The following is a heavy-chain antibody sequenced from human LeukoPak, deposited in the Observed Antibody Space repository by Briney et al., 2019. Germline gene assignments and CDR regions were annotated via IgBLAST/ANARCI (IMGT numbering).Heavy chain of an antibody. V-gene: IGHV1-69*06. CDR2: IIPIFGTA. D-gene: IGHD5-18*01. J-gene: IGHJ3*02. CDR3: ARGVTASWIQLWLRRWVPAFDI. Sequence: GASVKVSCKASGGTFSSYAISWVRQAPGQGLEWMGGIIPIFGTANYAQKFQGRVTITADKSTSTAYMELSSLRSEDTAVYYCARGVTASWIQLWLRRWVPAFDIWGQGTMVTVSS. CDR1: GGTFSSYA.